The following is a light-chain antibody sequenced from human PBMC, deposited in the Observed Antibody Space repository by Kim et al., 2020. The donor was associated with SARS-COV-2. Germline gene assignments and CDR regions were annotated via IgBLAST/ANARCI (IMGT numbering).Light chain of an antibody. CDR2: AVT. V-gene: IGLV2-14*03. CDR1: YSDVDNYNH. CDR3: SSYTTSTLL. Sequence: PAQSITISCTGTYSDVDNYNHVSWYQQHPGKAPTLIIYAVTDRPSGVSSRFSGSKSGNTASLTISGLQAEDEADYYCSSYTTSTLLFGGGTQLTVL. J-gene: IGLJ2*01.